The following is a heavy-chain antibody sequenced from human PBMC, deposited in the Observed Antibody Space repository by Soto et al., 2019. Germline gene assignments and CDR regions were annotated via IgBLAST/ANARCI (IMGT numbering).Heavy chain of an antibody. CDR1: GYSFTRYG. D-gene: IGHD2-8*02. V-gene: IGHV1-18*01. Sequence: VKVSCKASGYSFTRYGIAWVRQVPGQGPEWMGWISSYNGRTNYAQNVKGRVVMTTDISTNTVYLEMRSLRSDDTAIYYCGRCRTDSYAMDVWGQGTTVTVSS. J-gene: IGHJ6*02. CDR2: ISSYNGRT. CDR3: GRCRTDSYAMDV.